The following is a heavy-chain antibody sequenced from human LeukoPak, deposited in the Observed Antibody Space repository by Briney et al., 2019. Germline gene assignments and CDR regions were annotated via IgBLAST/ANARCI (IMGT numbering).Heavy chain of an antibody. CDR1: GFTFSSYW. V-gene: IGHV3-7*03. Sequence: GSLRLSCAASGFTFSSYWMSWVRQAPGKGLEWVANIKHDGSEKYCVDSVKGRFTISRDNAKKSLYLQMDSLRAEDTAVYYCARLSHVVVVPAAISWDAFDIWGRGTMVTVSS. CDR2: IKHDGSEK. J-gene: IGHJ3*02. CDR3: ARLSHVVVVPAAISWDAFDI. D-gene: IGHD2-2*02.